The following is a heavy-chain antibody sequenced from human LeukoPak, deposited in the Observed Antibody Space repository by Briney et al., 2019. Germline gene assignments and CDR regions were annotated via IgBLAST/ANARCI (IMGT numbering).Heavy chain of an antibody. Sequence: SETLSLTCTVSGYSISSGYYWGWIRQPAGRGLEWIGRIYTSGSTNYNPSLKSRVTMSVDTSKNQFSLKLSSVTAADTAVCYCARDYGSGYYYYMDVWGKGTTVTISS. D-gene: IGHD3-10*01. CDR2: IYTSGST. V-gene: IGHV4-4*07. CDR3: ARDYGSGYYYYMDV. J-gene: IGHJ6*03. CDR1: GYSISSGYY.